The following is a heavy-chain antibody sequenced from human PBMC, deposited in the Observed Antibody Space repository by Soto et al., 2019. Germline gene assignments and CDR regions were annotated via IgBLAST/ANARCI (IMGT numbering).Heavy chain of an antibody. V-gene: IGHV4-59*01. CDR2: IYYSGST. CDR3: ARVRRSSSWVWAFDI. J-gene: IGHJ3*02. CDR1: GDPINNYY. Sequence: SETLSLTCTVSGDPINNYYWSWIRQPPGKGLEWIGYIYYSGSTNYNPSLKSRVTISVDTSKNQFSLKLSSVTAADTAVYYCARVRRSSSWVWAFDIWDQGTMVTVSS. D-gene: IGHD6-6*01.